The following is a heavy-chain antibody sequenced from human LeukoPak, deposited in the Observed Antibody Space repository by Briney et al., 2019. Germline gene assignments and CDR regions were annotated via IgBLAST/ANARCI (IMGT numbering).Heavy chain of an antibody. CDR3: ARDLGWFDP. CDR2: INTNTGHP. V-gene: IGHV7-4-1*02. CDR1: GYTFTSYY. Sequence: ASVKVSCKASGYTFTSYYMHWVRQAPGQGLEWMGWINTNTGHPTYAQGFTGRFVFSLDTSVSTAYLQSSRLKGEETALYYCARDLGWFDPWGQGTLVTVSS. J-gene: IGHJ5*02.